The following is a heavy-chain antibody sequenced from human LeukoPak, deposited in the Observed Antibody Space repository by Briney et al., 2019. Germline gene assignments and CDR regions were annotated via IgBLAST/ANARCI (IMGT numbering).Heavy chain of an antibody. J-gene: IGHJ3*02. CDR2: IKPSGGDT. Sequence: ASVKVSCKTSGYTFTDYNLHWVRQAPGQRLEGMGIIKPSGGDTSYAQTFQGRVFMTRDTSTRTVYMELSSLKSEATAVYYCARVRDGYNDAYDIWGQGTMVTVSS. CDR1: GYTFTDYN. D-gene: IGHD5-24*01. V-gene: IGHV1-46*01. CDR3: ARVRDGYNDAYDI.